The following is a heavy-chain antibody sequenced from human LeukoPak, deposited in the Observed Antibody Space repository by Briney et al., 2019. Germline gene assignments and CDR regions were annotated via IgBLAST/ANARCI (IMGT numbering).Heavy chain of an antibody. V-gene: IGHV4-61*02. J-gene: IGHJ6*03. Sequence: SETLSLTCTVSGGSISSGSYYWSWIRQPAGKGLEWIRRIYTSGSTNYNLSLKSRVTISVDTSKNQFSLKLSSVTAADTAVYYCARNTGGSPDLYYMDVWGKGTTVTVSS. CDR2: IYTSGST. CDR3: ARNTGGSPDLYYMDV. CDR1: GGSISSGSYY. D-gene: IGHD7-27*01.